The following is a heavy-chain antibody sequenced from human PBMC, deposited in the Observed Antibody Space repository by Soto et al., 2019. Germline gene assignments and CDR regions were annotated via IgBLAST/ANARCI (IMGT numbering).Heavy chain of an antibody. Sequence: SETLSLTCTVSGGSISSHHWSWIRQPPGEGLEWIGYIYYRGSTNYNPSLKSRVSISIDTSKNQFSLKLSSVTAADTAVYYCARPRADGSEYAYDIWGQGTLVTVSS. CDR3: ARPRADGSEYAYDI. CDR2: IYYRGST. V-gene: IGHV4-59*11. CDR1: GGSISSHH. J-gene: IGHJ3*02. D-gene: IGHD3-10*01.